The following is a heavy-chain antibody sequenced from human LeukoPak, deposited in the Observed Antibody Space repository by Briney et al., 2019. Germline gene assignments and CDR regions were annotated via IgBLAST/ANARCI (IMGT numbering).Heavy chain of an antibody. Sequence: GGSLRLSCAASGFTFSSYAMSWVRQAPGKGLVWVSRISSDGSSTSYADSVKGRFTISRDNAKNTLYLQMNSLRAEDTAVYYCARSPTYYDILTGYYPAYYFDYWGQGTLVTVSS. D-gene: IGHD3-9*01. CDR2: ISSDGSST. V-gene: IGHV3-74*01. CDR1: GFTFSSYA. CDR3: ARSPTYYDILTGYYPAYYFDY. J-gene: IGHJ4*02.